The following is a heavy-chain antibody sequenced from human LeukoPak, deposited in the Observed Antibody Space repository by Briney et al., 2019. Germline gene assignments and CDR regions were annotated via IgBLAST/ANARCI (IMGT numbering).Heavy chain of an antibody. CDR1: GFTSSSYE. J-gene: IGHJ4*02. Sequence: PGGSLRLSCAASGFTSSSYEMNWVRQAPEKGLEWVSYISSSGSTIYYADSVKGRFTISRDNAKNSLYLQMNSLRAEDTAVYYCATYGDYVSFDYWGQGTLVTVSS. D-gene: IGHD4-17*01. CDR3: ATYGDYVSFDY. CDR2: ISSSGSTI. V-gene: IGHV3-48*03.